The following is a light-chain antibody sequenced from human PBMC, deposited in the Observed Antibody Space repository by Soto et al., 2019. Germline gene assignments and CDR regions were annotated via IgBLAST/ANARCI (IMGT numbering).Light chain of an antibody. CDR2: EVS. CDR1: SSDVGGYNY. CDR3: SSDTSSSTLYV. Sequence: QSALTQPASVSGSPGQSITISCTGTSSDVGGYNYVSWYQQHPGKAPKLMIYEVSNRPSGVSNRFSGSKSGNTASLTISGIKAQDEADYYCSSDTSSSTLYVLGTETKVTVL. V-gene: IGLV2-14*01. J-gene: IGLJ1*01.